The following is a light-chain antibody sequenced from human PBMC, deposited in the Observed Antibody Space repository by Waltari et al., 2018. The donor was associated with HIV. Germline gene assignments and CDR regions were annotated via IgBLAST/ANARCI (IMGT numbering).Light chain of an antibody. Sequence: DIQMTQSPSSVSASVGDRVTITCRARQGISSWLAWYQQKPGKAPKLLIYGASTLHTGVPSRFSGSGSGTDFTLTISSLQPEDFATYYCHQANRHLPMPFGQGTKVDIK. CDR1: QGISSW. V-gene: IGKV1-12*01. J-gene: IGKJ1*01. CDR2: GAS. CDR3: HQANRHLPMP.